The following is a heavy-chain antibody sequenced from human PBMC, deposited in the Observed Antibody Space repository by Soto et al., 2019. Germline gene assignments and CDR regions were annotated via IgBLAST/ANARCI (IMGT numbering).Heavy chain of an antibody. CDR1: GYPFTGYY. CDR3: ARDLLAARYNWFDP. V-gene: IGHV1-2*02. Sequence: ASVKVSCKASGYPFTGYYMHLVRQAPGQGLEWMGWINPNSGGTNYAQKFQGRVTMTRDTSISTAYMELSRLRSDDTAVYYCARDLLAARYNWFDPWGQGTMVTVSS. J-gene: IGHJ5*02. CDR2: INPNSGGT. D-gene: IGHD6-6*01.